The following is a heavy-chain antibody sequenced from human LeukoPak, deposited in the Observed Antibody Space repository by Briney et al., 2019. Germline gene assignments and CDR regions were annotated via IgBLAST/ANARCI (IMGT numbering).Heavy chain of an antibody. V-gene: IGHV3-30*18. Sequence: GGSLRLSCAASGFTFSDYYMSWIRQAPGKGLEWVAVISSDGSIKVYADSVKGRFTLSRDNSINTVDLQMNSLRAEDTAVYYCVKEYHSRGFGAYFDYWGQGTLVIVSS. CDR1: GFTFSDYY. J-gene: IGHJ4*02. D-gene: IGHD3-3*01. CDR3: VKEYHSRGFGAYFDY. CDR2: ISSDGSIK.